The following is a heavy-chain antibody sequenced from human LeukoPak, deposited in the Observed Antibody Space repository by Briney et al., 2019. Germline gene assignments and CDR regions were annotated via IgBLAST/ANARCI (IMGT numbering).Heavy chain of an antibody. D-gene: IGHD5-18*01. Sequence: QTGGSLRLSCAASGFTFSTYAMSWVRQAPGKGLEWVSGVGGSGGSTYYADSVQGRLTISRDNSKNTLYLQMNSLRAEDTAVYYCAKGSVDTAMVEFDYWGQGTLVTVSS. CDR3: AKGSVDTAMVEFDY. CDR2: VGGSGGST. J-gene: IGHJ4*02. V-gene: IGHV3-23*01. CDR1: GFTFSTYA.